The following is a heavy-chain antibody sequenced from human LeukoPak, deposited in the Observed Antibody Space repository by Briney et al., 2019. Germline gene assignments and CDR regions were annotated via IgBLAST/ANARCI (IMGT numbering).Heavy chain of an antibody. CDR2: IKSKTDGGTT. Sequence: GGSLRLSCAASGFTFSSYSMSWVRQAPGKGLEGVGRIKSKTDGGTTGYAAPVKGRFTISRDDSKNTLHLQMNSLKTEDTAVYYCTSMSHCSSTSCSDYWGQGTLVTVSS. D-gene: IGHD2-2*01. V-gene: IGHV3-15*01. J-gene: IGHJ4*02. CDR3: TSMSHCSSTSCSDY. CDR1: GFTFSSYS.